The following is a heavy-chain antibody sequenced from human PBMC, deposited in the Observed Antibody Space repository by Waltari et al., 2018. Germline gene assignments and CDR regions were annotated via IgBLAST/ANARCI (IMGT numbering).Heavy chain of an antibody. CDR2: IVYDGSQK. CDR3: AKDRLSDARGTYSFGTDV. D-gene: IGHD3-10*02. V-gene: IGHV3-30*18. Sequence: QVQLVESGGGVVQPGRSLRLSCAVSGFTFSSHGIHWVRQAPGKGLEWVAVIVYDGSQKYYADSVKGRFTISRDNSKSTMYLQMNSLRSDDTAVYFCAKDRLSDARGTYSFGTDVWGQGTTVTVS. CDR1: GFTFSSHG. J-gene: IGHJ6*02.